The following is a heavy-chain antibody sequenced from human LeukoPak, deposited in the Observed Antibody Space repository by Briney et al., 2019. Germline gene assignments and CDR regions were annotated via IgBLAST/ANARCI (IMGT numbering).Heavy chain of an antibody. CDR3: AREAREFYRPYFLYYYYMDV. J-gene: IGHJ6*03. CDR2: IIPMFATP. D-gene: IGHD1-26*01. CDR1: GDTFGSYA. Sequence: SVKVSCKSSGDTFGSYAINWLRQAPGQGLEWMGRIIPMFATPNYAQSFQGRVAITTDESTSTAYMELSSLRSEDTAVYYCAREAREFYRPYFLYYYYMDVWGKGTTVTVSS. V-gene: IGHV1-69*05.